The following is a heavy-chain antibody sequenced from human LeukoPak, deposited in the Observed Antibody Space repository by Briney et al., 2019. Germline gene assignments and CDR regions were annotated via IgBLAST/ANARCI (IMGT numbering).Heavy chain of an antibody. D-gene: IGHD4-11*01. CDR1: GGTFSSYA. CDR2: INPSGGST. Sequence: GSSVKVSCKASGGTFSSYAISWVRQAPGQGLEWMGIINPSGGSTSYAQKFQGRVTMTRDTSTSTVYMELSSLRSEDTAVYYCARGVTTVVEYYFDYWGQGTLVTVSS. J-gene: IGHJ4*02. V-gene: IGHV1-46*01. CDR3: ARGVTTVVEYYFDY.